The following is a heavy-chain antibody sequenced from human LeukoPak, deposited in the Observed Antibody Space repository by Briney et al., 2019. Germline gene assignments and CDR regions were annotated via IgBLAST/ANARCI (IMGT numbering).Heavy chain of an antibody. CDR1: GYTFTSYD. D-gene: IGHD1-14*01. Sequence: ASVKVSCKASGYTFTSYDINWVRQATGQGLEWMGWMNPNSGNTGYAQKFQGRVTMTRDTSISTAYKELSTLRSEDTAVYYCARGPPEHPQGYWGQGTLVTVSS. CDR2: MNPNSGNT. V-gene: IGHV1-8*01. J-gene: IGHJ4*02. CDR3: ARGPPEHPQGY.